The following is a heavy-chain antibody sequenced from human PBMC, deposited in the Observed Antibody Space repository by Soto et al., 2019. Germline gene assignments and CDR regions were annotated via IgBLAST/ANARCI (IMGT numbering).Heavy chain of an antibody. D-gene: IGHD2-2*01. V-gene: IGHV3-21*01. CDR2: ITSTSGYI. CDR1: EFTFSNYK. Sequence: DVQLVESGGGLVKPGGSLRLSCAASEFTFSNYKMNWVRQAPGRGLEWVASITSTSGYIYYANSVRGRFTISRDNAKNLLFLQMDSLRAEDTAVYFCARDQAVPVPHYYYGMDVWAQGTTVTVSS. CDR3: ARDQAVPVPHYYYGMDV. J-gene: IGHJ6*02.